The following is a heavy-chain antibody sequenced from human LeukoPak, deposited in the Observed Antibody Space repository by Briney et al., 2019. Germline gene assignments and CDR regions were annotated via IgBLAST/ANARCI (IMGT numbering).Heavy chain of an antibody. J-gene: IGHJ4*02. CDR1: HYSISSGYH. CDR3: ARDGSNMITVVPFDY. V-gene: IGHV4-38-2*02. Sequence: PSETLSLTCTVSHYSISSGYHWAWIRQPLGKPLEWVGSIDHSGGTLYNPSLKSRVSMSVDTSKNQLYLKLRFVTAADTAVYYCARDGSNMITVVPFDYWGQGALVTVSS. CDR2: IDHSGGT. D-gene: IGHD3-22*01.